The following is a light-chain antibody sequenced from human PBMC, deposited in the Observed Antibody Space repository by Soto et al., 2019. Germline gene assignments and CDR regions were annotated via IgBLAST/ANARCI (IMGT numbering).Light chain of an antibody. Sequence: EIVLTQSPGTLSLSPGERATLSCRASQSVSSSYLAWYQQKPGQAPMLLIYGASSRATGIPDRFSGSGSGTDFTLTISRLEPEDFAVYYCPQYGSFWTFGQGTKVEIK. CDR1: QSVSSSY. CDR3: PQYGSFWT. CDR2: GAS. J-gene: IGKJ1*01. V-gene: IGKV3-20*01.